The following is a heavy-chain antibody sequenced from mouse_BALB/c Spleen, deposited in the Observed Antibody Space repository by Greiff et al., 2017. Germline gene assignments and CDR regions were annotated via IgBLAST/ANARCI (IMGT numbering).Heavy chain of an antibody. V-gene: IGHV1-80*01. CDR1: GYAFSSYW. Sequence: VQLQQSGAELVRPGSSVKISCKASGYAFSSYWMNWVKQRPGQGLEWIGQIYPGDGDTNYNGKFKGKATLTADKSSSTAYMQLSSLTSEDSAVYFCARSVITTVADYWGQGTTLTVSS. CDR3: ARSVITTVADY. CDR2: IYPGDGDT. J-gene: IGHJ2*01. D-gene: IGHD1-1*01.